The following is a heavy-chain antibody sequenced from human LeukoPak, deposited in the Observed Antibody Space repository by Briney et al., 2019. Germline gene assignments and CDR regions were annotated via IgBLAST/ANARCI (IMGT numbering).Heavy chain of an antibody. CDR1: GYTFSGYY. CDR3: ARELPDYYGSGSGAFDI. J-gene: IGHJ3*02. D-gene: IGHD3-10*01. Sequence: ASVKVSCKASGYTFSGYYMHWVRQAPGQGLEWIGWINPDSSGSNYAENFQGRVTMTRDTSIITAYMELSGLRSDDTAVYYCARELPDYYGSGSGAFDIWGQGTMVTVSS. V-gene: IGHV1-2*02. CDR2: INPDSSGS.